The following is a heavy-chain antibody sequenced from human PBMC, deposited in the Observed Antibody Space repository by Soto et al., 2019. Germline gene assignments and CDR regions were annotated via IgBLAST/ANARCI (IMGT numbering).Heavy chain of an antibody. CDR1: GFTFSSYG. D-gene: IGHD3-9*01. J-gene: IGHJ4*02. V-gene: IGHV3-33*01. CDR2: IWYDGSNK. Sequence: QVQLVESGGGVVQPGRSLRLSCAASGFTFSSYGMHWVRQAPGKGLEWVAVIWYDGSNKYYADSVKGRFTISRDNSKNTLYLQMNSLRPEDTAVYYCARDYRRYFDWWGQGTLVTVSS. CDR3: ARDYRRYFDW.